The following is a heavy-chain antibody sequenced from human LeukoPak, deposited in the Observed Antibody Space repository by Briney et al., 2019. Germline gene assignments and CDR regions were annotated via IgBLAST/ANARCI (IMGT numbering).Heavy chain of an antibody. CDR3: AREGPQGSYDY. CDR2: IYYSGST. D-gene: IGHD1-26*01. CDR1: GGSISSYY. Sequence: PSETLSLTCTVSGGSISSYYWSWIRQPPGKGLEWIGYIYYSGSTNYNPSLKSRVTISVDTSKNQFSLKLSSVTAADTAVYYCAREGPQGSYDYWGQGTLVTVSS. V-gene: IGHV4-59*01. J-gene: IGHJ4*02.